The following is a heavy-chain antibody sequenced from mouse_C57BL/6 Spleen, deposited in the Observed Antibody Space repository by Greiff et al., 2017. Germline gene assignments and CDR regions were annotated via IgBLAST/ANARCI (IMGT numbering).Heavy chain of an antibody. CDR2: IYPRSGNT. CDR1: GYTFTSYG. CDR3: ARDYGSSRFAY. Sequence: VKLQESGAELARPGASVKLSCKASGYTFTSYGISWVKQRTGQGLEWIGEIYPRSGNTYYNEKFKGKATLTADKSSSTAYMELRSLTSEDSAVYFCARDYGSSRFAYWGQGTLVTVSA. J-gene: IGHJ3*01. D-gene: IGHD1-1*01. V-gene: IGHV1-81*01.